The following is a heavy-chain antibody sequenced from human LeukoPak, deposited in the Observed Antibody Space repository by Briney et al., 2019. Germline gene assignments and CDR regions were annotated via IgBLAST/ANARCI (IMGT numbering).Heavy chain of an antibody. CDR3: AKDRITGTTWYLYYFDY. Sequence: GGSLRPSCAASGFTFSSYAMSWVRQAPGKGLEWVSAISGSGGSTYYADSVKGRFTISRDNSKNTLYLQMNSLRAEDTAVYYCAKDRITGTTWYLYYFDYWGQGTLVTVSS. CDR1: GFTFSSYA. D-gene: IGHD1-7*01. V-gene: IGHV3-23*01. J-gene: IGHJ4*02. CDR2: ISGSGGST.